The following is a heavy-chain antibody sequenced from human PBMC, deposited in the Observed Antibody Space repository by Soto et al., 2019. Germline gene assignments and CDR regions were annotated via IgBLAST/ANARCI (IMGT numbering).Heavy chain of an antibody. Sequence: GGSLRLSCAASGFTVSSYGMHWVRQAPGKGLEWVAVISYDGSNKYYADSVKGRFTISRDNSKNTLYLQMNSLRAEDTAEYYCAKDPAMVRGVIQYYYYYYGMHVWGQGTTVTVSS. CDR2: ISYDGSNK. J-gene: IGHJ6*02. V-gene: IGHV3-30*18. CDR1: GFTVSSYG. CDR3: AKDPAMVRGVIQYYYYYYGMHV. D-gene: IGHD3-10*01.